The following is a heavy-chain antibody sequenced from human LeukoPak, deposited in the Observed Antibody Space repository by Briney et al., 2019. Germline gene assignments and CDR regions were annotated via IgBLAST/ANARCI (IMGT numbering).Heavy chain of an antibody. J-gene: IGHJ4*02. V-gene: IGHV1-69*13. CDR3: ARGGELHFDY. Sequence: GASVKVSCKASGGTFTSYAISWVRQAPGQGLEWMGGIIPICGTASYAQKFQGRVTITADESTSTAYMELSSLRSEDTAVYYCARGGELHFDYWGQGTLVTVSS. D-gene: IGHD1-26*01. CDR2: IIPICGTA. CDR1: GGTFTSYA.